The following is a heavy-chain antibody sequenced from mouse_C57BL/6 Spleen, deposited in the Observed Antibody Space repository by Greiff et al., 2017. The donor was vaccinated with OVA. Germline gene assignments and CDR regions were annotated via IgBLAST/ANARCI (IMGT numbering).Heavy chain of an antibody. J-gene: IGHJ1*03. Sequence: QVQLKQPGAELVKPGASVKVSCKASGYTFTSYWMHWVKQRPGQGLEWIGRIHPSDSDTNYNQKFKGKATLTVDESSSTAYMQLSSLTSEDSAVYYCAIRSYYYGSSYSYWYFDVWGTGTTVTVSS. CDR3: AIRSYYYGSSYSYWYFDV. D-gene: IGHD1-1*01. CDR1: GYTFTSYW. CDR2: IHPSDSDT. V-gene: IGHV1-74*01.